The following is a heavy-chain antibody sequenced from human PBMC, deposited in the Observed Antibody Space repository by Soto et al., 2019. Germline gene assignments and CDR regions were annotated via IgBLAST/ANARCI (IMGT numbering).Heavy chain of an antibody. V-gene: IGHV1-8*01. Sequence: QVQLVQSGAEVKKPGASVKVSCRASADIFSNYDINWVRQAAGQGLEWMGWINPRSGNTGSAQEFQGRVTMTRNTSISTAYIEVSSLRSEDTAVYYCATSTIAVVFSTTIDAFDIWGQGTMVTVSS. D-gene: IGHD3-22*01. CDR3: ATSTIAVVFSTTIDAFDI. CDR1: ADIFSNYD. J-gene: IGHJ3*02. CDR2: INPRSGNT.